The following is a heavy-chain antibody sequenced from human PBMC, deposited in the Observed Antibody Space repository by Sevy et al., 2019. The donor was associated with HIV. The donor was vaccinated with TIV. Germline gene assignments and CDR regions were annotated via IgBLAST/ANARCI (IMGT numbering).Heavy chain of an antibody. CDR1: EFTVISKY. V-gene: IGHV3-53*03. CDR3: ATTSTPLYYYYLDV. D-gene: IGHD2-15*01. J-gene: IGHJ6*02. Sequence: GGSLRLSCAASEFTVISKYMSWVRQAPGKGLEWVSVIYSGGNTYYADSVKGRFTISRDISKNTLYLQMNSLRAEDTAIYYCATTSTPLYYYYLDVWGQGTTVTVSS. CDR2: IYSGGNT.